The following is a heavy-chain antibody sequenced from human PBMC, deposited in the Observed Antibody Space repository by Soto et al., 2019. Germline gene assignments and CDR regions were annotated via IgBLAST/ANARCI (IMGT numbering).Heavy chain of an antibody. CDR1: GFTFSSYA. D-gene: IGHD6-19*01. CDR2: ISSDGRNK. Sequence: GGSLRLSCAASGFTFSSYAIHWVRQAPGKGLEWVAVISSDGRNKHYADSVKGRFTFSRDNSKNTLYLQMDSLRAEDTAVYYCAKDVTMAGTWIDYWGQGALVTVSS. V-gene: IGHV3-30*04. CDR3: AKDVTMAGTWIDY. J-gene: IGHJ4*02.